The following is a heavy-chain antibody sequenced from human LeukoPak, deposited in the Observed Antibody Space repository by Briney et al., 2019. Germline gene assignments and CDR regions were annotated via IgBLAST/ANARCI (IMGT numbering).Heavy chain of an antibody. Sequence: PGGSLRLSCAASGFTFSSYAMSWVRQAPGKGLEWVSAISGSGGSTYYADSVKGRFTISRDNSKNTLYLQMNSLRAEDTAVYYCAKDPRTGIAAAGTEVDYWGQGTLVTVSS. V-gene: IGHV3-23*01. CDR3: AKDPRTGIAAAGTEVDY. J-gene: IGHJ4*02. CDR1: GFTFSSYA. CDR2: ISGSGGST. D-gene: IGHD6-13*01.